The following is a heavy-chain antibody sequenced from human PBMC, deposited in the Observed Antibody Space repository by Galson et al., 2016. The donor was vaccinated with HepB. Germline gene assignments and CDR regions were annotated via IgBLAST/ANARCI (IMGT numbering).Heavy chain of an antibody. V-gene: IGHV3-30*18. J-gene: IGHJ6*02. CDR1: GFSFRSYG. CDR3: AKDYHASGKSCRWGGYALDA. D-gene: IGHD3-10*01. Sequence: SLRLSCAASGFSFRSYGMQWVRQVPGKGLEWVTIISYDGSREYYADSVKGRFTVSRDTSNKILYLQMDRLRNEDTSVYYCAKDYHASGKSCRWGGYALDAWGQGTTVTVSS. CDR2: ISYDGSRE.